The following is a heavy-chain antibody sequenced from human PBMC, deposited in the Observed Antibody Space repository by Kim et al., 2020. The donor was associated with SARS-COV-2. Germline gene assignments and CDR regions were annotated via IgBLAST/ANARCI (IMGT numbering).Heavy chain of an antibody. D-gene: IGHD3-9*01. J-gene: IGHJ4*02. CDR3: ARGAPNFDWSYPDY. CDR2: IYYSGST. V-gene: IGHV4-31*03. Sequence: SETLSLTCTVSGGSISSGGYYWSWIRQHPGKGLEWIGYIYYSGSTYYNPSLKSRVTISVDTSKNQFSLKLSSVTAADTAVYYCARGAPNFDWSYPDYWGQGTLVTVSS. CDR1: GGSISSGGYY.